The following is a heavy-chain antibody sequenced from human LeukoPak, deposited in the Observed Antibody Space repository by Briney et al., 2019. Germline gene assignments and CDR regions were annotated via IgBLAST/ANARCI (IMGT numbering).Heavy chain of an antibody. Sequence: GGSLKLSCAASGFTFSGSAMHWVRQASGKGLEWVGRIRGKANSYATAYAASVKGRFTISRDDSKNTAYLQMNSLKTEDTAVYYCTRHTEYTYYYDSSGPTLGDYWGQGTLVTVSS. J-gene: IGHJ4*02. V-gene: IGHV3-73*01. CDR1: GFTFSGSA. D-gene: IGHD3-22*01. CDR3: TRHTEYTYYYDSSGPTLGDY. CDR2: IRGKANSYAT.